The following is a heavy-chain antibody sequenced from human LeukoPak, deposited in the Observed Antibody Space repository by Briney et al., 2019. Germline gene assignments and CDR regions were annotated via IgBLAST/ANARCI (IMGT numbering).Heavy chain of an antibody. J-gene: IGHJ4*02. CDR3: ARDKWREMATSNFDY. CDR1: GGSISSSSYY. V-gene: IGHV4-39*07. CDR2: IYYSGST. Sequence: SETLSLTCTVSGGSISSSSYYWGWIRQPPGKGLEWIGSIYYSGSTYYNPSLKSRVTILVDTSKNQFSLKLSSVTAADTAVYYCARDKWREMATSNFDYWGQGTPVTVSS. D-gene: IGHD5-24*01.